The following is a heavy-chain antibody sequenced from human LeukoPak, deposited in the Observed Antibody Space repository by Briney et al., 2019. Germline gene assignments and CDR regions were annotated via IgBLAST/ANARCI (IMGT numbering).Heavy chain of an antibody. CDR2: IYTSGST. CDR3: ARGYCSSTSCPGYWFDP. Sequence: PSETLSLTCTVSGGSISSGSYYWSWIRQSAGKGLEWIGRIYTSGSTSYNPSLKSRVTISVDTSKNQFSLKLSSVTAADTAVYYCARGYCSSTSCPGYWFDPWGQGTLVTVSS. CDR1: GGSISSGSYY. V-gene: IGHV4-61*02. J-gene: IGHJ5*02. D-gene: IGHD2-2*01.